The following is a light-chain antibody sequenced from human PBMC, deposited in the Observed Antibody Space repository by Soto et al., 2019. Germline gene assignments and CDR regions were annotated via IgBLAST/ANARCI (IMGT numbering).Light chain of an antibody. Sequence: QSVLTQPPSVSGTPGQRVTISCSGSTSNIGSNTVSWHQQVPGTAPKLLIYSNNKRPSGVPDRITGSTSGTAASLAISGLQSDDEAEYYCATWDDILHAWVFGGGTKVTVL. CDR2: SNN. J-gene: IGLJ3*02. CDR1: TSNIGSNT. V-gene: IGLV1-44*01. CDR3: ATWDDILHAWV.